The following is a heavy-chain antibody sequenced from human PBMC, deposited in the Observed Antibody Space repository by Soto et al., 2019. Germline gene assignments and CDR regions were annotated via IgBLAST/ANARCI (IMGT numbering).Heavy chain of an antibody. V-gene: IGHV4-59*01. CDR1: GGSISSYY. CDR3: ARRYGGNFDY. CDR2: IYYGGST. J-gene: IGHJ4*02. Sequence: SETLSLTCTVSGGSISSYYWSWIRQPPGKGLEWIGYIYYGGSTNYNPSLKSRVTISVDTSKNQFSLKLTSVPAADTAVYYRARRYGGNFDYWGQGTLVTVSS. D-gene: IGHD1-26*01.